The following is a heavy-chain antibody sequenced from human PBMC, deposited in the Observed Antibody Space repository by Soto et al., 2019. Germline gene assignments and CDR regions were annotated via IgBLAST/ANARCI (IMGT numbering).Heavy chain of an antibody. CDR2: TYYRSSWYS. D-gene: IGHD6-19*01. CDR3: ARQTTVAGHAFHI. J-gene: IGHJ3*02. Sequence: PSQTLSRTGGISRCRASSNGATWSWIRQSPSRGLEWLGRTYYRSSWYSDYAVSVKSRITINADTSKNQFYMQTNSVTAEEMAVYYCARQTTVAGHAFHIWGQGTMVTVS. CDR1: RCRASSNGAT. V-gene: IGHV6-1*01.